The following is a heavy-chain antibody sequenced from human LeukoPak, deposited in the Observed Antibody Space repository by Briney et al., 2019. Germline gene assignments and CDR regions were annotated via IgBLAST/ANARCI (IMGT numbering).Heavy chain of an antibody. V-gene: IGHV3-7*01. CDR3: ARRSYGSWGY. J-gene: IGHJ4*02. D-gene: IGHD3-16*02. CDR1: GFSFSSYW. CDR2: IKQDGSEK. Sequence: GGSLRLSCAASGFSFSSYWMSWVRQAPGKGLERVASIKQDGSEKYYLDSVKGRFTISRDNTKNSLYLQMNSLRVEDTAVYYCARRSYGSWGYWGQGTLVTVSS.